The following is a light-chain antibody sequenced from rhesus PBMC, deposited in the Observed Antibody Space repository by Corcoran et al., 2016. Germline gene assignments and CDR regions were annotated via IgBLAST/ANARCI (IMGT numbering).Light chain of an antibody. J-gene: IGKJ3*01. CDR2: YVT. Sequence: DIQMTQSPSSVSASVGDRVTITCRASQGISSYLAWYQQKPGKAPKLHIFYVTTLKSGVPSRVSGGGSGTEFTLTISSLQPEDFATYYCQQYNTLPFTFGPGTRLDIK. CDR3: QQYNTLPFT. CDR1: QGISSY. V-gene: IGKV1-25*01.